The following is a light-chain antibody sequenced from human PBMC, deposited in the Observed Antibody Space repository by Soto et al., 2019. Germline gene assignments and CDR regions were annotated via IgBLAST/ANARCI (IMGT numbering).Light chain of an antibody. Sequence: DIQMTQSPSSLSASVGDSVTITCQASRDISVYLNWYQQKPGKPPKLLVYDASNLQTGVPSRFSGSASGTHFTLTISSLQPEDFATYYCQQYDNLPPYTFGQGTKLDIK. J-gene: IGKJ2*01. CDR3: QQYDNLPPYT. CDR2: DAS. V-gene: IGKV1-33*01. CDR1: RDISVY.